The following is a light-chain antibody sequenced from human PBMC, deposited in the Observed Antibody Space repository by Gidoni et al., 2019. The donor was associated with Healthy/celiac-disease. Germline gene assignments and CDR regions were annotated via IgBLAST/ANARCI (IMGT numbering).Light chain of an antibody. V-gene: IGLV2-23*01. J-gene: IGLJ2*01. CDR1: SSDVGGYNR. CDR2: EDN. CDR3: CSYAGSSTVV. Sequence: QSALTQPASVSGCPGQSITLSCTGTSSDVGGYNRVSWYQQHRGKATKVMIYEDNKRPSGVSNRFSGSKSGNMASLTISGLQAEVEADYYCCSYAGSSTVVFGGGTNLTVL.